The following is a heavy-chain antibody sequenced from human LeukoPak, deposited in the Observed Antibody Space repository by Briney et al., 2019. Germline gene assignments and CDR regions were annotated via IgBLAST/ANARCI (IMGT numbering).Heavy chain of an antibody. J-gene: IGHJ3*02. D-gene: IGHD3-22*01. CDR2: IYPGDSDT. CDR3: ASYYDSSSDAFDI. CDR1: GYSFTSYW. Sequence: GESLKISCKGSGYSFTSYWIGWVRQMPGKGLEWMGIIYPGDSDTRYSPSFQGQVTISADKSTSTAYLQWSSLKASDTAMYYCASYYDSSSDAFDIWGQGTMVTVSS. V-gene: IGHV5-51*01.